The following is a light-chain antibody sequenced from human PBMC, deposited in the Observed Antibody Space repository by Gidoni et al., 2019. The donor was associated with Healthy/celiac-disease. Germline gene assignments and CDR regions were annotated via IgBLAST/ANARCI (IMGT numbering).Light chain of an antibody. CDR3: RQDYNYPRS. J-gene: IGKJ2*03. CDR1: QGIRND. V-gene: IGKV1-6*01. Sequence: AIQMTQSPSSLSASVGARVTITCRASQGIRNDLGWYQQKPGKAPKLLIYAASSLQSGVPSRCSGSGSDTDFTLTISSLQPEDFATYYCRQDYNYPRSFGQGTKLEIK. CDR2: AAS.